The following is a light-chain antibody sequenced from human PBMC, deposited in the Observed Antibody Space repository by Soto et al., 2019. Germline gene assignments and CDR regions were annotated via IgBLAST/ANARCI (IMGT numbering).Light chain of an antibody. CDR3: QQYNNWPLT. CDR1: QSVSSN. CDR2: DVS. J-gene: IGKJ4*01. V-gene: IGKV3D-15*01. Sequence: EIVMTQSPATLSVSPGERDTLSCWARQSVSSNLAWYQQKPCQAPRLLIYDVSTRATGIPTRFSGSGSGTEFTLTISSLQAEDFAAYYCQQYNNWPLTFGGGTKVEIK.